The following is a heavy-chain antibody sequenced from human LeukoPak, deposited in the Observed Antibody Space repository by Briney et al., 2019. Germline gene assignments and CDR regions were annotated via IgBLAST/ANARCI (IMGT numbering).Heavy chain of an antibody. D-gene: IGHD6-19*01. CDR2: INHSGST. CDR1: GGSFSGYY. CDR3: ARDQWLVRRYYYGLDV. Sequence: SETLSLTCAVYGGSFSGYYWSWIRQPPGKGLEWIGEINHSGSTNYNPSLKSRVTISVDTSKNQFSLKLSSVTAADTAVYYCARDQWLVRRYYYGLDVWGQGTTVTVSS. V-gene: IGHV4-34*01. J-gene: IGHJ6*02.